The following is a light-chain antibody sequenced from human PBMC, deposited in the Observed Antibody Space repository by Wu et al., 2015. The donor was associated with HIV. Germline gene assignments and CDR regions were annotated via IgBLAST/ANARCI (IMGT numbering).Light chain of an antibody. Sequence: TLSCRASQRVSTHLLTPGTSRNLARLPRLLIYSVSSRATGIPDRFSGSGSGTDFTLTINRLEPEDFAVYYCQQYGSSPPLTFGGGTKGGDQT. CDR2: SVS. J-gene: IGKJ4*01. CDR1: QRVSTHL. V-gene: IGKV3-20*01. CDR3: QQYGSSPPLT.